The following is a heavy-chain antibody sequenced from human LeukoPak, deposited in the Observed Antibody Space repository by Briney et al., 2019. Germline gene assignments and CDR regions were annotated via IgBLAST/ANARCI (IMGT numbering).Heavy chain of an antibody. CDR3: ARRVLYYDSSGYGTYYYYMDV. J-gene: IGHJ6*03. Sequence: EGSLRLSCAASGFTFSSYWMSWVRQAPGKGLEWVANIKQDGGEKYYVDSVKGRFTISRDNAKNSLYLQMNSLRAEDTAVYYCARRVLYYDSSGYGTYYYYMDVWGKGTTVTVSS. D-gene: IGHD3-22*01. V-gene: IGHV3-7*01. CDR2: IKQDGGEK. CDR1: GFTFSSYW.